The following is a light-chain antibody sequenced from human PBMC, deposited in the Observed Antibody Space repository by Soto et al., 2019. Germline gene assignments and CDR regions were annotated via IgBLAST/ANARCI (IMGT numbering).Light chain of an antibody. CDR2: EVR. CDR3: SSYASSSSYA. J-gene: IGLJ1*01. Sequence: QSALTQPASVSGSLGQSITITCSGTSSDIGSYNLVSWYQQHPGKAPKLMIYEVRNRPSGVSDRFSASKSGNTASLTISGLQTEDEAVYYCSSYASSSSYAFGTGTKLTVL. CDR1: SSDIGSYNL. V-gene: IGLV2-14*02.